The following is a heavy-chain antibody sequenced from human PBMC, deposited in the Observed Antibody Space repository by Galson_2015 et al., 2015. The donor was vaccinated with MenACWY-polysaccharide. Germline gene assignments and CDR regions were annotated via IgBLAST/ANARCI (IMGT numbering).Heavy chain of an antibody. V-gene: IGHV3-33*01. CDR1: GFTFSNYG. J-gene: IGHJ5*02. D-gene: IGHD1-1*01. CDR2: IWNDGNNK. CDR3: ARGVQLERKGRGDWFDT. Sequence: SLRLSCAASGFTFSNYGMHWVRQAPGKGLEWVALIWNDGNNKNYVDSVKGRFTISRDNSKNTLYLQMNSLRAEDTAVYYCARGVQLERKGRGDWFDTWGQGTLVTVSS.